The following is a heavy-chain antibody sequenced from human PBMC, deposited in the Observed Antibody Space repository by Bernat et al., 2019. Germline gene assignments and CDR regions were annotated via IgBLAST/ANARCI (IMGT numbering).Heavy chain of an antibody. CDR3: ARDGGYSYGTEFSDY. CDR2: IWYDGSNK. CDR1: GFTFISYG. Sequence: QVQLVESGGGVVQPGRSLRLSCAASGFTFISYGMHWVRQAPGKGLEWVAVIWYDGSNKYYADAVKGRFTISRDNSKNTLYLQMNSLRAEDTAVDYCARDGGYSYGTEFSDYWGQGTLVTVSS. J-gene: IGHJ4*02. D-gene: IGHD5-18*01. V-gene: IGHV3-33*01.